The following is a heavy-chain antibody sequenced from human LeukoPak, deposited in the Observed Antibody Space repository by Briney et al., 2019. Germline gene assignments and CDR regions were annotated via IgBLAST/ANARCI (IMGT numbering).Heavy chain of an antibody. CDR3: ARGGLSIMGY. J-gene: IGHJ4*02. D-gene: IGHD2/OR15-2a*01. Sequence: GGSLRLSCAASGFTFSSYWMHWVRQAPGKGLVWVSRINSDGSSTSYADSVKGRFTISRDNARNSLYLQMNSLRAEDTAVYFCARGGLSIMGYWGQGTLVTVSS. V-gene: IGHV3-74*01. CDR2: INSDGSST. CDR1: GFTFSSYW.